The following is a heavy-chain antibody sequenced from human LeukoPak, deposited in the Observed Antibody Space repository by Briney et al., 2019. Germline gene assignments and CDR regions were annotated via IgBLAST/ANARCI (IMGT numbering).Heavy chain of an antibody. CDR2: IYYSGST. V-gene: IGHV4-59*08. CDR1: GGSISSYY. CDR3: ARRLDGSGSYYNPYFDY. Sequence: SETLSLTCTVSGGSISSYYWSWIRQPPGKGLEWIGYIYYSGSTNYNPSLKSRVTISVDTSKNQFSLRLSSVTAADTAVYYCARRLDGSGSYYNPYFDYWGQGTLVTVSS. J-gene: IGHJ4*02. D-gene: IGHD3-10*01.